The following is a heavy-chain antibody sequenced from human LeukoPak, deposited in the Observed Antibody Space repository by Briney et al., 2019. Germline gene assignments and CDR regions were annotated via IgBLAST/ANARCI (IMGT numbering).Heavy chain of an antibody. CDR1: GFTFSSYA. V-gene: IGHV3-30-3*01. CDR2: ISYDGSNK. D-gene: IGHD2-15*01. Sequence: GRSLRLSCAASGFTFSSYAMHWVRQAPGKGLEWVAVISYDGSNKYYADSVKGRFTISRDNSKNTLYLQMNSLRAEDTAVYYCAKDLALGCSGASCYWFDPWGQGTLVTVSS. CDR3: AKDLALGCSGASCYWFDP. J-gene: IGHJ5*02.